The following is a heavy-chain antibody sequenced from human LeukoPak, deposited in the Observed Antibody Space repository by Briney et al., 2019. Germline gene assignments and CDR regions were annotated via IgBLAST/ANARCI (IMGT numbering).Heavy chain of an antibody. Sequence: PGGSLRLSCAASGFTFGSYAMNWVRQTPVKGLEWVSAISGSGGTTYYADSVKGRFTVSRDNSKNTLYLQMKSLRAEDTAVYYCAKDNFGSGDGYNFRYDYWGQGTLVTVSS. V-gene: IGHV3-23*01. D-gene: IGHD5-24*01. CDR2: ISGSGGTT. J-gene: IGHJ4*02. CDR1: GFTFGSYA. CDR3: AKDNFGSGDGYNFRYDY.